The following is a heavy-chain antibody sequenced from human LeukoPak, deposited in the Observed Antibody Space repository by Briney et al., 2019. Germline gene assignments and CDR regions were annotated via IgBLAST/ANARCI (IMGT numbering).Heavy chain of an antibody. CDR2: ISGSGGST. J-gene: IGHJ5*02. V-gene: IGHV3-23*01. CDR3: ARDVYYYGSGSYYKEFRFDP. D-gene: IGHD3-10*01. Sequence: GGSLRLSCEASGFTFSNYAMSWVRQAPGKGLEWVSAISGSGGSTYYADSVKGRFTISRDNSKNTLYLQMNSLRAEDTAVYYCARDVYYYGSGSYYKEFRFDPWGQGTLVTVSS. CDR1: GFTFSNYA.